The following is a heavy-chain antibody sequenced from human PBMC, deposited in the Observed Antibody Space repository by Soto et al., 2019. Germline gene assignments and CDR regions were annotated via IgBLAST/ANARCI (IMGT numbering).Heavy chain of an antibody. J-gene: IGHJ6*02. V-gene: IGHV5-51*01. CDR3: ARHEQYYYHYYGMDV. CDR1: GYSFTTYW. CDR2: INPGDSDI. Sequence: GESLKISCXGSGYSFTTYWIAWVRQMPGKGLELMGIINPGDSDIRYSPSFQGQVTLSVDRSTSTAYLQWSSLKASDTAMYYCARHEQYYYHYYGMDVWGQGTSVTVSS.